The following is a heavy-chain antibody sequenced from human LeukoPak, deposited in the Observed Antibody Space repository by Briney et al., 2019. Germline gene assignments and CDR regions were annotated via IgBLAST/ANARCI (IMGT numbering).Heavy chain of an antibody. CDR3: AKDGAADDFWSGYYVDY. J-gene: IGHJ4*02. CDR2: TSSSSYT. Sequence: GGSLRLSCAASGFTFSDYYMSWIRQARGKGLEWVSYTSSSSYTNYADSAKGRFTISRDDAKNSLYLQMNSLRAEDTAVYYCAKDGAADDFWSGYYVDYWGQGTLVTVSS. V-gene: IGHV3-11*06. CDR1: GFTFSDYY. D-gene: IGHD3-3*01.